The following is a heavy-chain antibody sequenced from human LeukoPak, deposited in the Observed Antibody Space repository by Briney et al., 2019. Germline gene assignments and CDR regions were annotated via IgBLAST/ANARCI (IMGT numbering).Heavy chain of an antibody. CDR2: INPSGGST. J-gene: IGHJ4*02. D-gene: IGHD3-22*01. Sequence: ASVKVSCKASGYTFTSYYMHWVRQAPGQGLEWMGIINPSGGSTSYAQKFQGRVTMTRDTSTSTVYMELSSLRSEDTAVYYCARVGSATLYYHDSSGYYYGQWGQGTLVTVSS. CDR3: ARVGSATLYYHDSSGYYYGQ. V-gene: IGHV1-46*01. CDR1: GYTFTSYY.